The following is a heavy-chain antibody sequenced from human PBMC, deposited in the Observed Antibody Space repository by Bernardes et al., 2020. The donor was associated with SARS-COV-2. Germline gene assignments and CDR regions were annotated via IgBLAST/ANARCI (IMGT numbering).Heavy chain of an antibody. J-gene: IGHJ6*02. Sequence: SETLSLTCTVSGGSISNGSYYWSWIRQPAGKGLEWIGRIYTSGSTNYNPSLKSRVTISVDTSKNQFSLKLSSVTAADTAVYYCARGVAATGEDDYYYYYGMDVWGQGTTVTVSS. CDR3: ARGVAATGEDDYYYYYGMDV. D-gene: IGHD6-13*01. CDR1: GGSISNGSYY. CDR2: IYTSGST. V-gene: IGHV4-61*02.